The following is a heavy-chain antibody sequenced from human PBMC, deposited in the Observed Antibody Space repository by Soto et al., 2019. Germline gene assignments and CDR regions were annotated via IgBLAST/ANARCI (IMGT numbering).Heavy chain of an antibody. CDR1: GFTFSSYG. Sequence: GGSLRLSCAASGFTFSSYGMHWVRQAPGKGLEWVAVIWYDGSNKYYADSVKGRFTISRDNSKNTLYLQMNSLRAEDTAVYYCARENYGSGSYYYPRPFDYWGQGTLVTVSS. CDR2: IWYDGSNK. J-gene: IGHJ4*02. CDR3: ARENYGSGSYYYPRPFDY. V-gene: IGHV3-33*01. D-gene: IGHD3-10*01.